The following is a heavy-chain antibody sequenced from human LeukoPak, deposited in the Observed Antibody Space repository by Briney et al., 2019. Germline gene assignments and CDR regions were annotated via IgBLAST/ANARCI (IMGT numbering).Heavy chain of an antibody. Sequence: PGGSLRLSCAASGFTFSSYAMHWVRQAPGKGLEWVTVISYDGSNKHYADSVKGRFTISRDNSKNTLYLQINSLRTEDTAVYYCASALTYYYGSGSYHSAFDIRGQGTMVTVSS. D-gene: IGHD3-10*01. V-gene: IGHV3-30-3*01. CDR2: ISYDGSNK. CDR3: ASALTYYYGSGSYHSAFDI. J-gene: IGHJ3*02. CDR1: GFTFSSYA.